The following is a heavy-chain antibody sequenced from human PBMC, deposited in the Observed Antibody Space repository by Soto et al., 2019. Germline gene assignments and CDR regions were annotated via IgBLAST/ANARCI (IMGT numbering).Heavy chain of an antibody. CDR2: INSDGSRT. V-gene: IGHV3-74*01. CDR3: ASRYYASASPDYGMDV. Sequence: GGSLRLSCAASGFTFSSYWMHWVRQAPGKGLVWVSRINSDGSRTSYADSVKGRFTISRDTAKNTLYLQMNSLRAEDTAVYYCASRYYASASPDYGMDVSGQGTTVTVSS. D-gene: IGHD3-16*01. CDR1: GFTFSSYW. J-gene: IGHJ6*02.